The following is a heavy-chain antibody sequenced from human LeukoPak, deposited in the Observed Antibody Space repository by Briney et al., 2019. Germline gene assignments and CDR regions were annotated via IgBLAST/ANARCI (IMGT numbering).Heavy chain of an antibody. CDR2: IKQDGSEK. J-gene: IGHJ4*02. Sequence: GGSLILSCAASGFTFSSNWMSWVRQAPGKGLEWVANIKQDGSEKYYVDSVKGRFTISRDNAKNSLYLQMNSLRAEDTAVYYCARDCSSTTCYWVFDYWGQGTLVTVSS. V-gene: IGHV3-7*01. CDR3: ARDCSSTTCYWVFDY. D-gene: IGHD2-2*01. CDR1: GFTFSSNW.